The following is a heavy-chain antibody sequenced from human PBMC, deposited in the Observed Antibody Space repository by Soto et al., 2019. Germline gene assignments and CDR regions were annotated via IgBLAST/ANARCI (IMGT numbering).Heavy chain of an antibody. V-gene: IGHV3-30*18. Sequence: QVQLVESGGGVVQPGTSLRLSCVVSGLTFRDSGMHWVRQAPGKGLEWVSVISFNGSERHYTDSVKGRFSISRDNSRNTRSLQMSSLRGDASAVCYWANGQDGVRYYYGLVVWGQGSTVTVSS. CDR3: ANGQDGVRYYYGLVV. J-gene: IGHJ6*02. D-gene: IGHD3-10*01. CDR2: ISFNGSER. CDR1: GLTFRDSG.